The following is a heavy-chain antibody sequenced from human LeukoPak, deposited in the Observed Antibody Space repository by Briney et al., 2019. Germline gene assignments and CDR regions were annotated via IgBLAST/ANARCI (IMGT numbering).Heavy chain of an antibody. D-gene: IGHD4-17*01. CDR3: ANDYGDLGL. V-gene: IGHV3-30*18. J-gene: IGHJ4*02. Sequence: GGSLRLSCATSGFTFSGSAIHWVRQASGKGLEWVAVISYDGSNKYYADSVKGRFTISRDNSKNTLYLQMNSLRAEDTAVYYCANDYGDLGLWGQGTLVTVSS. CDR2: ISYDGSNK. CDR1: GFTFSGSA.